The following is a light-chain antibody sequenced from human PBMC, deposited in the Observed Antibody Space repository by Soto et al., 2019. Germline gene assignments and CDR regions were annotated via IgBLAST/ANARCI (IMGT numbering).Light chain of an antibody. CDR1: QSVSSN. CDR2: GAS. V-gene: IGKV3-15*01. CDR3: QQYNNWLRT. Sequence: EIVMTQSPATLSVSPGERATLSCRASQSVSSNLAWYQQKPGQAPRLLIYGASTRATGNPARFSGSGSGTEFTLTISSLQSEDFAVYYCQQYNNWLRTFGQGTKVEIK. J-gene: IGKJ1*01.